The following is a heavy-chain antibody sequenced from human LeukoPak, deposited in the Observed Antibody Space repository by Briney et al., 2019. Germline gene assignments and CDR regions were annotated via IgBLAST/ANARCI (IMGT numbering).Heavy chain of an antibody. CDR1: GGSFSGYY. CDR3: ARDYYDSSGYYRRGDAFDI. D-gene: IGHD3-22*01. Sequence: KPSETLSLTCAVYGGSFSGYYWSWIRQPAGKGLEWIGRIYTSGSTNYNPSLKSRVTMSVDTSKNQFSLKLSSVTAADTAVYYCARDYYDSSGYYRRGDAFDIWGQGTMVTVSS. J-gene: IGHJ3*02. CDR2: IYTSGST. V-gene: IGHV4-59*10.